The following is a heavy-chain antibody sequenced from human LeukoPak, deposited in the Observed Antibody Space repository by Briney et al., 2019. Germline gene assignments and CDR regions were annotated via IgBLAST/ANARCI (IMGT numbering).Heavy chain of an antibody. CDR1: GFTFSSYS. V-gene: IGHV3-48*01. Sequence: PGGSLRLSCAASGFTFSSYSMNWVRQAPGKGLEWVSYISSSSSTIYYADSVKGRFTISRDNAKNSLYLQMNSLRAEDTAVYYCAKVRLYGDYPEIDYWGQGTLVAVSS. CDR3: AKVRLYGDYPEIDY. D-gene: IGHD4-17*01. J-gene: IGHJ4*02. CDR2: ISSSSSTI.